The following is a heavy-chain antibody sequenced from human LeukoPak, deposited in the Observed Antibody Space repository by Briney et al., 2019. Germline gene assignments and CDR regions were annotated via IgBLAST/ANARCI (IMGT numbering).Heavy chain of an antibody. CDR3: ARENDFWSGYYHDAFDI. CDR1: GGSISSYY. D-gene: IGHD3-3*01. CDR2: IYYSGST. V-gene: IGHV4-59*01. Sequence: EPSETLSLTCTVSGGSISSYYWSWIRQPPGKGLEWIGYIYYSGSTNYNPSLKSRVTISVDTSKNQFSLKLSSVTAADTAVYCCARENDFWSGYYHDAFDIWGQGTMVTVSS. J-gene: IGHJ3*02.